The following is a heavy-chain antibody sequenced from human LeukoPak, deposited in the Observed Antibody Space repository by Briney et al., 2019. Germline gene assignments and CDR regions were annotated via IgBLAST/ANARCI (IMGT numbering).Heavy chain of an antibody. CDR1: GLTFDDYG. V-gene: IGHV3-20*04. Sequence: PGGSLRLSCAASGLTFDDYGMSWVRQAPGKGLEWVSGINWNGGSTGYADSVKGRFTISRDNAKNSLYLQMNSLRAEDTALYYCAVGSGYDIPSYGLFWGQGTLVTVSS. CDR2: INWNGGST. J-gene: IGHJ4*02. CDR3: AVGSGYDIPSYGLF. D-gene: IGHD5-12*01.